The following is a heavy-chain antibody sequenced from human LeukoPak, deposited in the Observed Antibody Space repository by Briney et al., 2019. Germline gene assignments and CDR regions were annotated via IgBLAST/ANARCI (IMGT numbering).Heavy chain of an antibody. CDR3: AHQFSRDWYVNDVDY. J-gene: IGHJ4*02. CDR1: GFSRSPRALG. D-gene: IGHD6-19*01. V-gene: IGHV2-5*02. CDR2: LYCDDDK. Sequence: SGPTLAKPSQTPTLTCTFSGFSRSPRALGVGRIRQPPGKALEWLELLYCDDDKRYSPSLKSRLTIIKDTSKNQVVLTMTNMDPVDTATYFCAHQFSRDWYVNDVDYWGRGTVVTVSS.